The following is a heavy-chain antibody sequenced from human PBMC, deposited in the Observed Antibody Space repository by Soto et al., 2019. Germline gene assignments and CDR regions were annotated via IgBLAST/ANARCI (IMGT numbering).Heavy chain of an antibody. V-gene: IGHV3-30-3*01. CDR3: ARVIAAPGNDY. Sequence: GGSLRLSCAASGFTFSSYAMHWVRQAPGKGLEWVAVISYDGSNKYYADSVKGRFTISRDNSKNTLYLQMNSLRAEDTAVYYCARVIAAPGNDYWGHGTLVTVSS. J-gene: IGHJ4*01. CDR1: GFTFSSYA. D-gene: IGHD6-13*01. CDR2: ISYDGSNK.